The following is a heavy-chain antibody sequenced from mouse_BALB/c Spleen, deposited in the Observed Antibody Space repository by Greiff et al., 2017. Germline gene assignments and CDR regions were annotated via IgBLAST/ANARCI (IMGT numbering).Heavy chain of an antibody. Sequence: QVQLQQPGAELVKPGASVKMSCKASGSTFPSNNMPGVKQTPGQGLEWIGAIYPGNGDTSYNQKFKGKATLTADKSSSTAYMQLSSLTSEDSAVYYCARGGYYYGSSYDAMDYWGQGTSVTVSS. CDR3: ARGGYYYGSSYDAMDY. J-gene: IGHJ4*01. D-gene: IGHD1-1*01. CDR1: GSTFPSNN. V-gene: IGHV1-12*01. CDR2: IYPGNGDT.